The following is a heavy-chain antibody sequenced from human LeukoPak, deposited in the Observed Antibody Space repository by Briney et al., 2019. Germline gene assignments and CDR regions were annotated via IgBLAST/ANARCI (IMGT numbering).Heavy chain of an antibody. CDR3: ARAPLHYYGMDV. J-gene: IGHJ6*02. Sequence: PGGSLRLSCAASGFTFSSYAMSWVRQAPGKGLEWVSAISGSGGSTYYADSVKGRFTISRDNSKNTLYLQMNSLRAEDTAVYYCARAPLHYYGMDVWGQGTTVTVSS. CDR2: ISGSGGST. V-gene: IGHV3-23*01. CDR1: GFTFSSYA.